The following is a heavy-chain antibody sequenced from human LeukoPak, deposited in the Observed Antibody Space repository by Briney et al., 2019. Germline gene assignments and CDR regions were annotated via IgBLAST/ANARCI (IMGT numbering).Heavy chain of an antibody. CDR2: IWYDGSNK. Sequence: GRSLRLSCAASGFTFSSYGMHWVRQAPGKGLEWVAVIWYDGSNKYYADSVKGRFTISRDNSKNTLYLQMNGLRAEDTAVYYCARDAGSYYFDYWGQGTLVTVSS. CDR1: GFTFSSYG. J-gene: IGHJ4*02. D-gene: IGHD1-26*01. V-gene: IGHV3-33*01. CDR3: ARDAGSYYFDY.